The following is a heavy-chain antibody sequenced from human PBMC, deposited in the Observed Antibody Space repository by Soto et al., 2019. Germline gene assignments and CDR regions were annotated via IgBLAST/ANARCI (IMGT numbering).Heavy chain of an antibody. D-gene: IGHD2-8*02. CDR1: GFPFTDYW. V-gene: IGHV3-74*01. J-gene: IGHJ4*02. CDR2: ISPDGSDV. CDR3: ACWGHIVPVAPSDFDR. Sequence: VRLSCAASGFPFTDYWMNLVRQTPVKGLMWVSRISPDGSDVGYADSVEGRFTVSRDNAKNTLYLQMHSLRAEDTAMYYCACWGHIVPVAPSDFDRWGQGTLVTVSS.